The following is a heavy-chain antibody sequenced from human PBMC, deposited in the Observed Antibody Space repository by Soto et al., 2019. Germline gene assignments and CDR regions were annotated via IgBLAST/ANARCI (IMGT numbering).Heavy chain of an antibody. CDR2: IYYSGST. D-gene: IGHD3-22*01. J-gene: IGHJ4*02. Sequence: SETLSLTCTVSGGSISSSSYYWGWIRQPPGKGLEWIGSIYYSGSTYYNPSLKSRVTISVDTSKNQFSLKLSSVTAADTAVYYCARRTDDYYDSSGYLGWGQGTLVTVSS. V-gene: IGHV4-39*01. CDR3: ARRTDDYYDSSGYLG. CDR1: GGSISSSSYY.